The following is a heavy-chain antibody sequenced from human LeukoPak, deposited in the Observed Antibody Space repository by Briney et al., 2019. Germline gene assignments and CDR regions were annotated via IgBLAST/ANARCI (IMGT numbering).Heavy chain of an antibody. J-gene: IGHJ6*02. D-gene: IGHD3-22*01. V-gene: IGHV3-74*01. CDR3: ARVWGENYYDSSGYYGMDV. CDR2: INSDGSST. CDR1: GFTFSSYW. Sequence: RGSLRLSCAASGFTFSSYWMHWVRQAPGKGLVWVSRINSDGSSTSYADSVKGRFTISRDNAKNTLYLQMNSLRAEDTAVYYCARVWGENYYDSSGYYGMDVWGQGTTVTVSS.